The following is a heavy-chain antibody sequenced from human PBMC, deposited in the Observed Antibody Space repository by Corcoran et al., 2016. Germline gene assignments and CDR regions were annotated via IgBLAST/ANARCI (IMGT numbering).Heavy chain of an antibody. D-gene: IGHD3-22*01. CDR1: GFTFSNAW. Sequence: EMQLVESGGGLVKPGGSLRLSCAASGFTFSNAWMSWVRQAPGKGLEWVGRIKSKTDGGTTDYATPVKVRFTISRDDSKNTLYLQMNSLKTEDSAVYYCTTPLSRDYDSSGSHYGMDVWGQGTTVTVSS. V-gene: IGHV3-15*01. CDR3: TTPLSRDYDSSGSHYGMDV. J-gene: IGHJ6*02. CDR2: IKSKTDGGTT.